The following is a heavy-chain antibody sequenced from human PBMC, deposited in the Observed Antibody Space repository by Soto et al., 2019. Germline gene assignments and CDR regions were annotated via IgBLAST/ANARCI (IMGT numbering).Heavy chain of an antibody. CDR2: INPSGGST. CDR1: GYTFTSYY. J-gene: IGHJ4*02. Sequence: GASVKVSCKASGYTFTSYYMHWVRQAPGQGLEWMGIINPSGGSTSYAQKFQGRVTMTRDTSTSTVYMELSSLRSEDTAVYYCARDRPRWLQRIKGGPNYFDYWGQGTLVTVSS. CDR3: ARDRPRWLQRIKGGPNYFDY. D-gene: IGHD5-12*01. V-gene: IGHV1-46*01.